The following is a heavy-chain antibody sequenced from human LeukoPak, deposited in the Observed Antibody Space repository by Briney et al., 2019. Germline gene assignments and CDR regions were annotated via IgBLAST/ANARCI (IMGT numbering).Heavy chain of an antibody. CDR2: IYYSGST. J-gene: IGHJ4*02. CDR3: ARDRQLVRSGFDY. Sequence: PSETLSLTCTVSGGSISSYYWSWIRQPPGKGLEWIGYIYYSGSTNYNPSPKSRVTISVDTSKNQFSLKLSSVTAADTAVYYCARDRQLVRSGFDYWGQGTLVTVSS. V-gene: IGHV4-59*01. D-gene: IGHD6-13*01. CDR1: GGSISSYY.